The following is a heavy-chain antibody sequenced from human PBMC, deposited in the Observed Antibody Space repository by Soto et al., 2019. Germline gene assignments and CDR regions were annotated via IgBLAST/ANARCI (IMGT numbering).Heavy chain of an antibody. CDR3: AKLGPYGSESYSFRYNWIDP. CDR1: GYSFTSYW. D-gene: IGHD3-10*01. J-gene: IGHJ5*02. Sequence: PGESLKISCKGSGYSFTSYWIGWVRQMPGKGLEWMGIIYPGDSDTRYSPSFQGQVTISRDKSKNTVNLQMDSLSTEDTAVYHCAKLGPYGSESYSFRYNWIDPWGQGTLVTVSS. V-gene: IGHV5-51*01. CDR2: IYPGDSDT.